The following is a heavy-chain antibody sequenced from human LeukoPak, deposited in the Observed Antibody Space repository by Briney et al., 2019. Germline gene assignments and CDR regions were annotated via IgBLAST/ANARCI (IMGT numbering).Heavy chain of an antibody. J-gene: IGHJ4*02. CDR3: ARVLGPTIAALWS. CDR2: INPDSGGT. V-gene: IGHV1-2*02. D-gene: IGHD6-13*01. Sequence: SSVTVSCLASGYTFTGYFLHWVRQAPGQGLEWMGWINPDSGGTNYAQNFQGRVTLTRDTSISTAYMELYRLRSDDTAVYFCARVLGPTIAALWSWGQGTLVTVSS. CDR1: GYTFTGYF.